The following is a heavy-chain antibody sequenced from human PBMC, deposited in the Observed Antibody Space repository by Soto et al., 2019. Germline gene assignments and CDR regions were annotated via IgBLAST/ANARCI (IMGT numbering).Heavy chain of an antibody. CDR3: ARDLSGSYYAFDI. D-gene: IGHD1-26*01. J-gene: IGHJ3*02. CDR1: GYTFTGYY. CDR2: INPNSGGT. V-gene: IGHV1-2*02. Sequence: ASVKVSCKASGYTFTGYYMHWVRQAPGQGLEWMGWINPNSGGTNYAQKFQGRVTMTRDTSISTAYMELSRLRSDDTAVYYCARDLSGSYYAFDIWGQGTMVTVSS.